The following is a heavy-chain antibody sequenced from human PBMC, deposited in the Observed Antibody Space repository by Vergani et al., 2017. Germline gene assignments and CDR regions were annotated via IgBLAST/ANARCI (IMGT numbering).Heavy chain of an antibody. CDR2: IYYSGST. CDR1: GGSISSYY. CDR3: ARDSPPNY. Sequence: QVQLQESGPGLVKPSETLSLTCTVSGGSISSYYWSWIRQPPGKGLEWIGYIYYSGSTNYNPSLKSRVTISVDTSKNQFSLKLSSVTVADTAVYYCARDSPPNYWGQGTLVTVSS. J-gene: IGHJ4*02. V-gene: IGHV4-59*01.